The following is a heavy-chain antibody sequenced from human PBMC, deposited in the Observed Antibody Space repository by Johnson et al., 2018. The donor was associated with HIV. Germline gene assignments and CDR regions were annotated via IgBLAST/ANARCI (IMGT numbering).Heavy chain of an antibody. CDR1: GFTSDDYG. D-gene: IGHD3-16*02. CDR3: AKVGAFTFGGVIVLPSVAFDI. V-gene: IGHV3-20*04. J-gene: IGHJ3*02. CDR2: INSDGSST. Sequence: VQLVESGGGVVRPGGSLRLSCAASGFTSDDYGMSWVRHAPGKGLEWVSGINSDGSSTSYPDSVKGRFPISRDNSKNTLYLQMNSLRAEDTAVYYCAKVGAFTFGGVIVLPSVAFDIWGQGTMVTVSS.